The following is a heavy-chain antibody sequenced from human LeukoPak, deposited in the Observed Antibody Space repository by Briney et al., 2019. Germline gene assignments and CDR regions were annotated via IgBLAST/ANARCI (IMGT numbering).Heavy chain of an antibody. D-gene: IGHD3-10*01. Sequence: SETLSLTCAVYGGSFSGYYWSWIRQPPVKGLEWIGEINRSGSTNYNPSLKSRVTISVDTSKNQFSLKLSSVTAADTAVYYCARFAYYGSGSYYNYYYYGMDVWGQGTTVTVSS. CDR1: GGSFSGYY. V-gene: IGHV4-34*01. CDR3: ARFAYYGSGSYYNYYYYGMDV. J-gene: IGHJ6*02. CDR2: INRSGST.